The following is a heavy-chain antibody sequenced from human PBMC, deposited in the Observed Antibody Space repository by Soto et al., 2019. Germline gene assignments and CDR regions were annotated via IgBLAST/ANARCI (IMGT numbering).Heavy chain of an antibody. Sequence: PGGSLRLSCAASGFTFSRYDMHWVRQATGKSLEWVSAIGTAGDTYYPGSVKGRFTISRENAKNSLYLQMNSLRAGDTAVYYCTRSPVLVRGVRAFDNWGQGTLVTVSS. V-gene: IGHV3-13*01. D-gene: IGHD3-10*01. J-gene: IGHJ4*02. CDR3: TRSPVLVRGVRAFDN. CDR1: GFTFSRYD. CDR2: IGTAGDT.